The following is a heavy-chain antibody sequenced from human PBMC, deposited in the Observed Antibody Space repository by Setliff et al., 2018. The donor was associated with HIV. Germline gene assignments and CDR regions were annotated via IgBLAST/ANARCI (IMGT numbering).Heavy chain of an antibody. CDR1: GGSISSSIYY. J-gene: IGHJ4*02. CDR3: ARHDTEYSSYPIDY. V-gene: IGHV4-39*01. D-gene: IGHD6-6*01. Sequence: SETLSLTCTVSGGSISSSIYYWGWIRQPPGKGLEWIGFIYYSGSTYYYGGSTYYNPSLKSRVTISVDTSRNQFSLKLSSVTAADTAVYYCARHDTEYSSYPIDYWGQGNLVTVSS. CDR2: IYYSGSTYYYGGST.